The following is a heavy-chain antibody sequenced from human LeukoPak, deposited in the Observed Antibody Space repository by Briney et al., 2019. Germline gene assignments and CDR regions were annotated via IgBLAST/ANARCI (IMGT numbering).Heavy chain of an antibody. CDR3: AREGYSYDHGGY. V-gene: IGHV4-39*07. Sequence: PSETLSLTCTVSGGSISSSSYYWGWIRQPPGKGLEWIGSIYYSGSTYYNPSLKSRVTISVDTSKNQFSLKLSSVTAADTAVYYCAREGYSYDHGGYWGQGTLVTVSS. J-gene: IGHJ4*02. D-gene: IGHD5-18*01. CDR2: IYYSGST. CDR1: GGSISSSSYY.